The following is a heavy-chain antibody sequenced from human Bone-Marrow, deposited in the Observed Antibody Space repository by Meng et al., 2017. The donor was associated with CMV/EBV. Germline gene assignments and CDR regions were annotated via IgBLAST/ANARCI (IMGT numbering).Heavy chain of an antibody. J-gene: IGHJ3*02. CDR2: ISSSSSYI. CDR3: ARAGDRARWIQLWLVAFDI. CDR1: GFTFSSYA. V-gene: IGHV3-21*01. D-gene: IGHD5-18*01. Sequence: ESLKISCAASGFTFSSYAMHRVRQAPGKGLEWVSSISSSSSYIYYADSVKGRFTISRDNAKNSLYLQMNSLRAEDTAVYYCARAGDRARWIQLWLVAFDIWGQGTMVTVSS.